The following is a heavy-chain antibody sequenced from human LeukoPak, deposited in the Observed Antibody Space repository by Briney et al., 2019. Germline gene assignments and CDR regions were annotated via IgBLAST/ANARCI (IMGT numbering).Heavy chain of an antibody. CDR2: INAGNGNT. CDR3: VGSGPNYYYYYYGMDV. V-gene: IGHV1-3*01. D-gene: IGHD1-1*01. CDR1: GYTFTSYA. J-gene: IGHJ6*02. Sequence: ASVKVSFKASGYTFTSYAMHWVRQAPGQRLEWMGWINAGNGNTKYSQKFQGRVTITRDTSASTAYMELSSLRSEDTAVYYCVGSGPNYYYYYYGMDVWGQGTTVTVSS.